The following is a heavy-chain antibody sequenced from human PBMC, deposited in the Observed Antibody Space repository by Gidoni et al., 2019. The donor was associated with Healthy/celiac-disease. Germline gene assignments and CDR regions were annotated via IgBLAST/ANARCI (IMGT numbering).Heavy chain of an antibody. CDR1: GGSISSSSYY. Sequence: QLQLQESGPGLVKPSEPLSLTCTVSGGSISSSSYYWGWIRQPPGKGLEWIGSIYYSGSTYYNPSLKSRVTISVDTSKNQFSLKLSSVTAADTAVYYCARHGHIVVVPAAMFFDYWGQGTLVTVSS. D-gene: IGHD2-2*01. CDR2: IYYSGST. CDR3: ARHGHIVVVPAAMFFDY. V-gene: IGHV4-39*01. J-gene: IGHJ4*02.